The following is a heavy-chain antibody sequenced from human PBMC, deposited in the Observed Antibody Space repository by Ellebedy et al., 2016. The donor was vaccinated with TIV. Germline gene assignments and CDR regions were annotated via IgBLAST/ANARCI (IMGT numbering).Heavy chain of an antibody. D-gene: IGHD2-2*01. CDR3: ARAGNSSNVGAFDF. Sequence: GGSLRLXXAASGFSFSSYWMNWVRQAPGKGLEWVANITQDGSVKYYVDSVKGRFTISRDNAKNSLYLQMSNLRAEDTAVYYCARAGNSSNVGAFDFWGQGTVVTVSS. CDR2: ITQDGSVK. V-gene: IGHV3-7*01. CDR1: GFSFSSYW. J-gene: IGHJ3*01.